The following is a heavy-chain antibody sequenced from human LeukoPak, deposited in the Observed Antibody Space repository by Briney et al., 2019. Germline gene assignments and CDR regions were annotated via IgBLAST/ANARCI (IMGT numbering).Heavy chain of an antibody. D-gene: IGHD3-22*01. Sequence: ASVKVSCKASGGTFSSYAISWVRLAPGQGLEWMGGIIPVYGTATYAQNFQGRVTITADESTTTAYMELSSLRSEDTAVYYCATSRGYYDSSGPDYWGQGTLVTVSS. CDR1: GGTFSSYA. J-gene: IGHJ4*02. CDR2: IIPVYGTA. V-gene: IGHV1-69*13. CDR3: ATSRGYYDSSGPDY.